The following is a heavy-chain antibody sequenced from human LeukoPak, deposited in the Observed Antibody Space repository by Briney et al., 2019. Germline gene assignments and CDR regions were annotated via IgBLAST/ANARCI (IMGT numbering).Heavy chain of an antibody. CDR1: GDSVSRSDSY. CDR2: IYYSGRT. CDR3: ARRRYYDGSGYLE. Sequence: PSETLSLTCSVSGDSVSRSDSYWDWIRQPPGKGLEWIGTIYYSGRTYYSPSLRSRVTMSVDPSNNQFSLNLRSVTAADTAVYYCARRRYYDGSGYLEWGQGTLLSVSS. J-gene: IGHJ1*01. V-gene: IGHV4-39*01. D-gene: IGHD3-22*01.